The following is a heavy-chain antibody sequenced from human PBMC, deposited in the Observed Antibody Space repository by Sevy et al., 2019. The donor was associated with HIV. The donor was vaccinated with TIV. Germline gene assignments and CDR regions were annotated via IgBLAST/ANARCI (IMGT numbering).Heavy chain of an antibody. CDR2: ISAGGGRT. D-gene: IGHD3-10*01. CDR1: GITFSSYA. Sequence: GGSLRLSCAASGITFSSYAMSWVRQAPGKGLEWVSVISAGGGRTYHADSVKGRFTMSGDKSKNTLYLQMNSLTAEDTAVYYCASLLTEDPFDIWGQGTMVTVSS. J-gene: IGHJ3*02. V-gene: IGHV3-23*01. CDR3: ASLLTEDPFDI.